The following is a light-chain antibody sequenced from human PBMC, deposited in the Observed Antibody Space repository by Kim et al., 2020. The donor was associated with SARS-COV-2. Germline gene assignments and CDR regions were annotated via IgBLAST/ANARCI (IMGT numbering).Light chain of an antibody. CDR3: QQYGRSLT. J-gene: IGKJ4*01. Sequence: LSPGRKPTLSCRASQSLASNFVAWYQQKPGQAPRLVIYDASSRATGIPDRFSGSGSGTDFTLTISRLEPEDFAVYFCQQYGRSLTFGGGTKVDIK. V-gene: IGKV3-20*01. CDR1: QSLASNF. CDR2: DAS.